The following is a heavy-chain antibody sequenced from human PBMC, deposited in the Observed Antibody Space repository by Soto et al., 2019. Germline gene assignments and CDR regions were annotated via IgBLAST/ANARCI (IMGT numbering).Heavy chain of an antibody. V-gene: IGHV1-8*01. CDR1: GYSFISSD. CDR2: MNPNSGNA. D-gene: IGHD3-10*01. Sequence: QVQLVQSGAEVKKPGASVKVSCKASGYSFISSDINWVRQATGQGLEWMGWMNPNSGNAGYAQKFQGRVTMTRNSPINTAYMELSGLTSDDTAVYYCTRGGGVRGVLRRFDPWGQGTLVTVSS. J-gene: IGHJ5*02. CDR3: TRGGGVRGVLRRFDP.